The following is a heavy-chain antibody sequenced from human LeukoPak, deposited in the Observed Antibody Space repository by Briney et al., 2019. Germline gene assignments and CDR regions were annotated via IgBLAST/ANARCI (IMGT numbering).Heavy chain of an antibody. Sequence: GGSLRLSCAASGFTFSNYAMSWVRQAPGKGLEWVSTIIIGGGSTYCADSVKGRFTISRDNSKNTLYLQMNSLRAEDTAVYFCAKEGPGGYWGQGTLVTVSS. CDR1: GFTFSNYA. CDR3: AKEGPGGY. D-gene: IGHD3-10*01. J-gene: IGHJ4*02. CDR2: IIIGGGST. V-gene: IGHV3-23*01.